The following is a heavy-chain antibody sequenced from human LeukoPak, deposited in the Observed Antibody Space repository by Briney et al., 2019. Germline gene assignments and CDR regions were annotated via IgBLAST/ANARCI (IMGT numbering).Heavy chain of an antibody. V-gene: IGHV1-3*01. D-gene: IGHD4-23*01. Sequence: ASVKVSCKASGYTFTSYAMHWVRQAPGQRLEWMGWINAGNGNTKYSQKFQGRVTITRDTSASTAYMELSSLRSEDTAVYYCAREPDLGKGYYFDYWGQGTLVTVSS. CDR1: GYTFTSYA. CDR3: AREPDLGKGYYFDY. CDR2: INAGNGNT. J-gene: IGHJ4*02.